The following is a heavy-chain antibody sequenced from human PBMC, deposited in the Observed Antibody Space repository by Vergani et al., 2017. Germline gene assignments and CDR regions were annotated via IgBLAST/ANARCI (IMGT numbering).Heavy chain of an antibody. CDR1: GGSISSYY. CDR3: ARSRSPYYGGNDY. Sequence: QVQLQESGPGLVKPSETLSLPCTVSGGSISSYYWSWIRQPPGKGLEWIGYIYYSGSTNYNPSLKSRVTISVDTSKNQFSLKLSSVTAADTAVYYCARSRSPYYGGNDYWGQGTLVTVSS. D-gene: IGHD4-23*01. V-gene: IGHV4-59*01. CDR2: IYYSGST. J-gene: IGHJ4*02.